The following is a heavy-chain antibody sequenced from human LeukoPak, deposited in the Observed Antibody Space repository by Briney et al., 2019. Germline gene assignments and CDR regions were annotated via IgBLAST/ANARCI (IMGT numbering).Heavy chain of an antibody. D-gene: IGHD3-10*01. J-gene: IGHJ4*02. CDR1: GFTFSSYE. CDR2: ISSSGSTI. Sequence: GGSLRLSCAASGFTFSSYEMNWVRQAPGKGLEWVSYISSSGSTIYYADSVKGRFTISRDNAKNSLYLQMNSLRAEDTAVYYCARDLTRITMVRGVSNWGQGTLVTVHS. CDR3: ARDLTRITMVRGVSN. V-gene: IGHV3-48*03.